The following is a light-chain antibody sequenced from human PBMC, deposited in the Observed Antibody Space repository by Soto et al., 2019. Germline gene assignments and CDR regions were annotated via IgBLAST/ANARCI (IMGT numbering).Light chain of an antibody. CDR3: SSHAGSINVV. V-gene: IGLV2-8*01. CDR1: SSDVGTYNY. Sequence: QSALTQPPSASGSPGQSVTISCTGTSSDVGTYNYVSWYQQHPGKAPKLIIYEVTKRLSGVPDRFSGSKSGNTASLTVSGLQAEDEADYYCSSHAGSINVVFGGGTKLTVL. CDR2: EVT. J-gene: IGLJ2*01.